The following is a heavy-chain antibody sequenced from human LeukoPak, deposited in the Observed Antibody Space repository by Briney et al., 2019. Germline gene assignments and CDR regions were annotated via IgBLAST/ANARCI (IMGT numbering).Heavy chain of an antibody. CDR1: GYTFTSYG. CDR3: ARDRGSHQMWHYYYYYMDV. D-gene: IGHD1-26*01. Sequence: SVKVSCKASGYTFTSYGISWVRQAPGQGLEWVGGIIPIFGTANYAQKFQGRVTITADESTSTAYMELSSLRSEDTAVYYCARDRGSHQMWHYYYYYMDVWGKGTTVTVSS. J-gene: IGHJ6*03. CDR2: IIPIFGTA. V-gene: IGHV1-69*13.